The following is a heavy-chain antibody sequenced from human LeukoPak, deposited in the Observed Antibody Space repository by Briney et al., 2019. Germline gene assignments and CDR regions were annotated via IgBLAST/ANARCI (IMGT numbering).Heavy chain of an antibody. CDR3: ARGDILTGCDY. CDR2: IYYSGST. Sequence: SETLSLTCTVSGGSISSGDYYWSWIRQPPGKGLEWIGYIYYSGSTYYNPSLKSRVTISVDTSKNQFSLKLSSVTAADMAVYYCARGDILTGCDYWGQGTLVTVSS. J-gene: IGHJ4*02. V-gene: IGHV4-30-4*01. D-gene: IGHD3-9*01. CDR1: GGSISSGDYY.